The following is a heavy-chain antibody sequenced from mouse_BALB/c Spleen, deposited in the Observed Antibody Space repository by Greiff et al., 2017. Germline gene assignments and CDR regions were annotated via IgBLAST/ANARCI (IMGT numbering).Heavy chain of an antibody. CDR2: ISSGGSYT. J-gene: IGHJ2*01. CDR1: GFTFSSYG. Sequence: EVQVVESGGYLVKPGGSLKLSCAASGFTFSSYGMSWVRQTPDKRLEWVATISSGGSYTYYPDSVKGRFTISRDNAKNTLYLQMSSLKSEDTAMYYCARQGTTEYYFDYWGQGTTLTVSS. D-gene: IGHD1-1*01. CDR3: ARQGTTEYYFDY. V-gene: IGHV5-6*01.